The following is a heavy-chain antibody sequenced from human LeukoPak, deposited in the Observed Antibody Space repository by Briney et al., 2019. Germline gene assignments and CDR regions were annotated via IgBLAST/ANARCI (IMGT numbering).Heavy chain of an antibody. CDR2: IGGSGSRT. CDR1: GFTFRAYA. V-gene: IGHV3-23*01. J-gene: IGHJ4*02. CDR3: AKDLAADPLGFDF. D-gene: IGHD6-25*01. Sequence: QAGGSLRLSCVASGFTFRAYAMTWVRQAPGKGLEWVSTIGGSGSRTFYADSVKGRFTISRDNSQTTLHLQMNSLRAEDTALYYCAKDLAADPLGFDFWGQGTPVTVSS.